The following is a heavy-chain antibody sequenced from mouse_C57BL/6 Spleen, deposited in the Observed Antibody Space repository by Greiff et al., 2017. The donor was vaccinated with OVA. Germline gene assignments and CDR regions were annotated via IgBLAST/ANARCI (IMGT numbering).Heavy chain of an antibody. CDR1: GFTFSSYA. CDR2: ISDGGSYN. Sequence: DVKLVESGGGLVKPGGSLKLSCAASGFTFSSYAMSWVRQTPEKRLEWVATISDGGSYNYSPDNVKGRFTISRANAKKHLYLQMCQLKSEDTAMYYFARPPLGDYAMDYWGQGTSVTVSS. D-gene: IGHD4-1*01. CDR3: ARPPLGDYAMDY. V-gene: IGHV5-4*03. J-gene: IGHJ4*01.